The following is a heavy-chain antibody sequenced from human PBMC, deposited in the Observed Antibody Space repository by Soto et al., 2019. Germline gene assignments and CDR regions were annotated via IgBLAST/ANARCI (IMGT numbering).Heavy chain of an antibody. CDR1: GGSISSYS. CDR2: IYYSGSI. J-gene: IGHJ4*02. D-gene: IGHD5-18*01. Sequence: SETLSLTCSVSGGSISSYSWSWIRQPPGKGLEWIGYIYYSGSINYNPSLKSRVTVSTDTSKNQVSLKLTSVTAADTAVYYCASSPPAMVSPNIWGQGTLVTVSS. V-gene: IGHV4-59*01. CDR3: ASSPPAMVSPNI.